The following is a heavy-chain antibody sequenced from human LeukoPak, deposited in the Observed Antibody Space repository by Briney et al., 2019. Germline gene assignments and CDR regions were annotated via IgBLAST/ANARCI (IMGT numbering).Heavy chain of an antibody. D-gene: IGHD2-15*01. V-gene: IGHV3-7*01. Sequence: GGSLRLSCAASGFTFSSYWMSWVRQAPGKGLEWVANIKHHGREKYYVDSVKGRFTISRDNAKNSLYLQMNSLRAEDTAVYYCARFRYCSGGSCYYYFDYWGQGALVTVSS. J-gene: IGHJ4*02. CDR2: IKHHGREK. CDR3: ARFRYCSGGSCYYYFDY. CDR1: GFTFSSYW.